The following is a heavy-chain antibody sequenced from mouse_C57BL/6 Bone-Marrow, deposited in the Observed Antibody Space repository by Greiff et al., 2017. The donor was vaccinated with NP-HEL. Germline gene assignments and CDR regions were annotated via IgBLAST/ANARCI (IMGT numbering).Heavy chain of an antibody. CDR1: GYTFTSYG. CDR2: IYPRSGNT. D-gene: IGHD2-4*01. CDR3: ARPGSGLRRGGKYFDY. J-gene: IGHJ2*01. Sequence: QVQLQQSGAELARPGASVKLSCKASGYTFTSYGISWVKQRTGQGLEWIGEIYPRSGNTYYNEKFKGKATLTADKSSSTAYMELRSLTSEDSAVYFCARPGSGLRRGGKYFDYWGQGTTLTVSS. V-gene: IGHV1-81*01.